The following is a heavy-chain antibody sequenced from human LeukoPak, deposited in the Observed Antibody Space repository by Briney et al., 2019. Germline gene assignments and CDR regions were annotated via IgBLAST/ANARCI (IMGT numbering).Heavy chain of an antibody. CDR1: GFTFSSYW. J-gene: IGHJ4*02. D-gene: IGHD6-19*01. CDR3: ARDRPPGIAVAGIFDY. CDR2: INSDGSST. V-gene: IGHV3-74*01. Sequence: PGGSLRLSCAASGFTFSSYWMHWVRHAPGKGLVWVSRINSDGSSTSYADSVKGRFTISRDNAKNTLYLQMNSLRADDTAVYYCARDRPPGIAVAGIFDYWGQGTLVTVSS.